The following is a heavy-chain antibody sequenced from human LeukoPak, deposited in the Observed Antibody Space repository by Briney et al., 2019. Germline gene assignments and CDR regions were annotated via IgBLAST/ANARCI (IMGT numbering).Heavy chain of an antibody. Sequence: ASVKVSCKASGYTFTCYYMHWVRQAPGQGLEWMGWINPNSGGTNYAQKFQGRVTMTRDTSISTAYMELSRLRSDDTAVYYCARGEYCSSTSCYIFVWFDPWGQGTLVTVSS. D-gene: IGHD2-2*02. CDR1: GYTFTCYY. CDR3: ARGEYCSSTSCYIFVWFDP. V-gene: IGHV1-2*02. CDR2: INPNSGGT. J-gene: IGHJ5*02.